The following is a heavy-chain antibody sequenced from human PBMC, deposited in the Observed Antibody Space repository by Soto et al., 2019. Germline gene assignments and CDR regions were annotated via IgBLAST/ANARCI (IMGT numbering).Heavy chain of an antibody. CDR1: GGSISSGGYY. J-gene: IGHJ4*02. V-gene: IGHV4-31*03. Sequence: SETLSLTCTVSGGSISSGGYYWSWIRQHPGKGLEWIGYIYYSGSTYYNPSLKSRVTISVDTSKNQFSLKLSSVTAADTAVYYCASSPRRTYYFDYWGQGTLVTVSS. CDR3: ASSPRRTYYFDY. CDR2: IYYSGST.